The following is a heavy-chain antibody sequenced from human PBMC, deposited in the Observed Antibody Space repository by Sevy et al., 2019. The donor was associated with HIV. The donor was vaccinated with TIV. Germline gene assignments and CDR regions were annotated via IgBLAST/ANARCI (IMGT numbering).Heavy chain of an antibody. Sequence: SETLSLTCSVSGGSITSSDYYWGWIRQPPGKGLEWIGSMYYSWYAYYNPSLKSRVTMSVDTSKGQFSLNVESVTAADTAVYYCARQLKGYCVGGDCYLNWFDPWGQGTLVTVSS. CDR1: GGSITSSDYY. D-gene: IGHD2-15*01. J-gene: IGHJ5*02. CDR3: ARQLKGYCVGGDCYLNWFDP. CDR2: MYYSWYA. V-gene: IGHV4-39*01.